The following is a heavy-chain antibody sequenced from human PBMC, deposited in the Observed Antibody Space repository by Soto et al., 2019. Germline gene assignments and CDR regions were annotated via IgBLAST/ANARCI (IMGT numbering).Heavy chain of an antibody. D-gene: IGHD3-9*01. J-gene: IGHJ4*02. CDR2: IYSTGST. V-gene: IGHV4-31*03. Sequence: LSLTCSVSGGSVSRGGYYWSWIRQVPGKGPEWIGYIYSTGSTLYNPSLKSRLTMSLDTPKNQFSLNLSSVTAADTAFYYCAREKSDPRPTIFFAYWAPGPLVPVPS. CDR1: GGSVSRGGYY. CDR3: AREKSDPRPTIFFAY.